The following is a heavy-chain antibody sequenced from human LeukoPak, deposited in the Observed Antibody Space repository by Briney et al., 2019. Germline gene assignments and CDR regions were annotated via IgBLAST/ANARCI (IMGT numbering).Heavy chain of an antibody. Sequence: GGSLRLSCAASGFTFSSYGMHWVRQAPGKGLEWVAVISYDGSNKYYADSVKGRFTISRDNAKNSLYLQMNSLGVEDTAVYYCKSGGAAPGNFDYWGQGALVTVSS. CDR3: KSGGAAPGNFDY. CDR2: ISYDGSNK. J-gene: IGHJ4*02. V-gene: IGHV3-30*03. CDR1: GFTFSSYG. D-gene: IGHD6-13*01.